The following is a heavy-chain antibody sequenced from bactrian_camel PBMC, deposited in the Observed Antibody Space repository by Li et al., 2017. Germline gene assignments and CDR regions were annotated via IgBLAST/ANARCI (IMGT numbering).Heavy chain of an antibody. CDR2: IQNGGGDRT. V-gene: IGHV3S26*01. CDR3: AADTPSGRWLGPCRKFGW. Sequence: HVQLVESGGGLVQPGGSLRLSCAASGFTFSSYWMYWIRQAPGRGLEWVSTIQNGGGDRTFHADSVKDRFTISKDNPSNTMYLQMNGLKPEDTATYYWAADTPSGRWLGPCRKFGWWGQGTQVTVS. D-gene: IGHD1*01. J-gene: IGHJ6*01. CDR1: GFTFSSYW.